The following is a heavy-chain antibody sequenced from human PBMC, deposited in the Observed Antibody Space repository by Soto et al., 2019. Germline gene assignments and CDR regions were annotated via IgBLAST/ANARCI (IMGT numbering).Heavy chain of an antibody. CDR3: AKVITARLSYYYGMDV. V-gene: IGHV3-23*01. J-gene: IGHJ6*02. CDR2: ISGSSSKT. CDR1: GFTFSSYA. Sequence: VGSLRLSCAASGFTFSSYAMSWVRQAPGKGLEWVSAISGSSSKTYYADSVKGRFTISRDNSKNTLYLQMNSLRAEDTAVYYCAKVITARLSYYYGMDVWGQGTTVTVSS. D-gene: IGHD6-6*01.